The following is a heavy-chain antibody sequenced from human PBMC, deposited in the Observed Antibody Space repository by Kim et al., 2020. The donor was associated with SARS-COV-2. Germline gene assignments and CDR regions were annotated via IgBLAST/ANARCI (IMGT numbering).Heavy chain of an antibody. Sequence: GGSLRLSCVASGFTFSSFDMNWVRQAPGKGLEWIAYISGRGSNIHYADSVKGRFTVSRDNSKNSVFVQMNSLRSDDTAVFYCAREGQPDYYYGADVWGQG. CDR3: AREGQPDYYYGADV. V-gene: IGHV3-48*03. D-gene: IGHD1-1*01. CDR1: GFTFSSFD. J-gene: IGHJ6*02. CDR2: ISGRGSNI.